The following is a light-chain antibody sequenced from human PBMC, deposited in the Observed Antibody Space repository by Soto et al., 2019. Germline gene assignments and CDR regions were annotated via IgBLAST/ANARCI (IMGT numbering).Light chain of an antibody. Sequence: QSALTQPASVSGSPGQSVTISCTGTSSDIGSYNAVCWHQQHPGPAPKLMIYEVSSRASGIPHLFPASTSGNTASLTISGLQDGDDADYCCSSYTRSSTEVFGAGTKLTVL. CDR1: SSDIGSYNA. CDR2: EVS. V-gene: IGLV2-14*01. CDR3: SSYTRSSTEV. J-gene: IGLJ1*01.